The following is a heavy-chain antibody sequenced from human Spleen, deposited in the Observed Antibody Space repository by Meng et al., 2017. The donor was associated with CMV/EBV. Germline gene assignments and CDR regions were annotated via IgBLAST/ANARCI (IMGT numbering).Heavy chain of an antibody. D-gene: IGHD2-2*01. V-gene: IGHV3-23*01. Sequence: ASGFTFSSYAMRWVRQAPGKGLDWVSNIGYSGANTDYADSVKGRFTISRDNSKSTVYLQMNSLRAEDTAVYYCAKRATSSTRYYDYWGQGTLVTVSS. CDR3: AKRATSSTRYYDY. J-gene: IGHJ4*02. CDR2: IGYSGANT. CDR1: GFTFSSYA.